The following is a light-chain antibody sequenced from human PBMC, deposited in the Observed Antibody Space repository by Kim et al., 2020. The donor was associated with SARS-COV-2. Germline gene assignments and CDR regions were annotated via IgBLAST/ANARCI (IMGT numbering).Light chain of an antibody. CDR1: QSVSSTY. V-gene: IGKV3-20*01. J-gene: IGKJ1*01. Sequence: SPGERATLSCRASQSVSSTYLVWYQQKPGQAPRLVMYGASIRATGIPDRFSGSGSGTDFTLTISRLEPEDFAVYYCHQYGSSPRTFGQGTKVDIK. CDR3: HQYGSSPRT. CDR2: GAS.